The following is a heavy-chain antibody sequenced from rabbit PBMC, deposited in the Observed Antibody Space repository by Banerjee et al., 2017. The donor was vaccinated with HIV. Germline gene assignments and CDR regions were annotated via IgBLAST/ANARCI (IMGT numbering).Heavy chain of an antibody. V-gene: IGHV1S40*01. D-gene: IGHD2-1*01. CDR1: GLSLNSNA. Sequence: QSLEESGGDLVKPGASLTLTCTVSGLSLNSNAIHWVRQAPGKGLEWIACIGKSGSTYYASWAKGRFTISKTSSTTVTLQVTSLTAADTATYFCARGGAANYGDSNLWGPGTLVTVS. J-gene: IGHJ4*01. CDR2: IGKSGST. CDR3: ARGGAANYGDSNL.